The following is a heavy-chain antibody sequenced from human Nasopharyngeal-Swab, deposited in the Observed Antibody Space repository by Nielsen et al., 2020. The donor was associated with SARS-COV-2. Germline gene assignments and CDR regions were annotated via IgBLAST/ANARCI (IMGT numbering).Heavy chain of an antibody. CDR1: GFTFSSYS. CDR2: ISSSSSYI. J-gene: IGHJ6*02. Sequence: GESLKISCAASGFTFSSYSMNWVRQAPGKGLEWVSSISSSSSYIYYADSVKGRFTISRDNAKNSLYLQMNSLRAEDTAVYYCARESEGPSDYYYYGMDVWGQGTTVTVSS. CDR3: ARESEGPSDYYYYGMDV. V-gene: IGHV3-21*01.